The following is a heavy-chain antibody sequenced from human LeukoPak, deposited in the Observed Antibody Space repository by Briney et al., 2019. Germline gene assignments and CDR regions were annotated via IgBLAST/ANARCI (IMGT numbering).Heavy chain of an antibody. CDR2: IRYDGSKK. Sequence: GGSLRLSCAASGFIFSKYDMHWARQAPAKGLEWVTFIRYDGSKKYYADSVKGRFTISRDNSKNTLFIQMNTLRAEDTAVYYCARRLCSGGTCHIGYYYYMDVWGTGTTVTVSS. CDR1: GFIFSKYD. CDR3: ARRLCSGGTCHIGYYYYMDV. J-gene: IGHJ6*03. D-gene: IGHD2-15*01. V-gene: IGHV3-30*02.